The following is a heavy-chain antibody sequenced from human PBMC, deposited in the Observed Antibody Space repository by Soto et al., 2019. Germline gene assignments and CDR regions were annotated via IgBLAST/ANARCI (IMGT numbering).Heavy chain of an antibody. Sequence: EVQLVESGGGLVQPGGSLRLSCAASGFTFSNYGMNWVRQAPGKGLAWVSYISSNSATRQYADSVKGRFTISRDKAKNSLYLQMNSLRDEDTAVYYCARGGAARPDYWGQGTLFNVSS. CDR1: GFTFSNYG. D-gene: IGHD6-6*01. V-gene: IGHV3-48*02. J-gene: IGHJ4*02. CDR2: ISSNSATR. CDR3: ARGGAARPDY.